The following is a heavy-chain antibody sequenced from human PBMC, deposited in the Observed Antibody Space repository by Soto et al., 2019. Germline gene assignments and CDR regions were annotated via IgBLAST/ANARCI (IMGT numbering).Heavy chain of an antibody. D-gene: IGHD3-3*01. CDR1: GFSLSTSGVG. V-gene: IGHV2-5*01. Sequence: QITLKESGPTLVKPTQTLTLTCTFSGFSLSTSGVGVGWIRQPPGKALEWLALIYWNDDKRYSPSLKSRLTITKDTSKNQVVLTMTNMDPVDTATYYCAHMRFLYPGFPNNWYFDLWGRGTLVTVSS. CDR2: IYWNDDK. CDR3: AHMRFLYPGFPNNWYFDL. J-gene: IGHJ2*01.